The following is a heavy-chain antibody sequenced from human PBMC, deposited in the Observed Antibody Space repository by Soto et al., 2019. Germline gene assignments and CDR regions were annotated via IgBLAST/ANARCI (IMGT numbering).Heavy chain of an antibody. Sequence: TLSLTCTVSGGSISSGGYYWSWIRQHPGKGLEWIGYIYYSGSTYYNPSFKSRVTISVDTSKNQFSLKLSSVTAADTAVYYCARASSWNYYGMDVWGQGTTVTVSS. D-gene: IGHD6-13*01. CDR1: GGSISSGGYY. V-gene: IGHV4-31*03. CDR2: IYYSGST. J-gene: IGHJ6*02. CDR3: ARASSWNYYGMDV.